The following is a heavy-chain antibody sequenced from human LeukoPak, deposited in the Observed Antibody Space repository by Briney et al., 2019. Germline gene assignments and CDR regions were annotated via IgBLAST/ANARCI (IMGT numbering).Heavy chain of an antibody. CDR1: GGSFSGYY. J-gene: IGHJ5*02. CDR2: INHSGTT. D-gene: IGHD3-22*01. CDR3: ARGYPDSGGYYYGSWFDP. Sequence: PSETLSLTCAVYGGSFSGYYWRWIRQTPGKGLEWIGEINHSGTTNYNPSLKSRVTISVDTSKNQFSLELSSVTAADTAVYYCARGYPDSGGYYYGSWFDPWGQGTLVTVSS. V-gene: IGHV4-34*01.